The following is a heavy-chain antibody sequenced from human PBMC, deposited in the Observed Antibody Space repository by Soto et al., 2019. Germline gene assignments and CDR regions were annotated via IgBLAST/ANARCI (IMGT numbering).Heavy chain of an antibody. J-gene: IGHJ6*02. V-gene: IGHV1-24*01. Sequence: AASVKVSCKVSGYTLTELSMHWVRQAPGKGLEWMGGFDPEDGETIYAQKFQGRVTMTEDTSTDTAYMELSSLRSEDTAVYYCATRIAAAGTGRDYYYGMDVWGQGTTVTV. CDR1: GYTLTELS. D-gene: IGHD6-13*01. CDR3: ATRIAAAGTGRDYYYGMDV. CDR2: FDPEDGET.